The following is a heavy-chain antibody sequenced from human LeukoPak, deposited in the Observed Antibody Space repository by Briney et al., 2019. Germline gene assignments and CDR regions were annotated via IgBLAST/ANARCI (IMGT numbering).Heavy chain of an antibody. J-gene: IGHJ5*02. CDR1: GFTFSSYA. CDR2: ISYDGSNK. Sequence: GRSLRLSCAASGFTFSSYAMHWVRQAPGKGLEWVAVISYDGSNKYYADSVKGRFTISRDNSKNTLYLQMNSLRAEDTAVYYCARDGGNSGYNWFDPWGQGTLVTVSS. V-gene: IGHV3-30-3*01. D-gene: IGHD4-23*01. CDR3: ARDGGNSGYNWFDP.